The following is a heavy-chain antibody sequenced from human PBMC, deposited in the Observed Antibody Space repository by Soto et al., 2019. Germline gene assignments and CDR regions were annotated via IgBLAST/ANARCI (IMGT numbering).Heavy chain of an antibody. CDR1: GFTFSKYG. CDR3: VKDHPSNGSTPVSTGWFDP. J-gene: IGHJ5*02. V-gene: IGHV3-30*18. CDR2: VWYDGSNK. D-gene: IGHD6-25*01. Sequence: QVQLAESGGGVVQPGRSLRLSCAASGFTFSKYGIHWVRQAPGKGLEWVAVVWYDGSNKHYADSVKGRFTISRDNSKNRVFLLMNSLRADDTAVYYCVKDHPSNGSTPVSTGWFDPWGQGTLVTVSS.